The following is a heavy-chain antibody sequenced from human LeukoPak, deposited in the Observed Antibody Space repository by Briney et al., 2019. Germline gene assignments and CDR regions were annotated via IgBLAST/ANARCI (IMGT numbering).Heavy chain of an antibody. Sequence: RGGSLRLSCAVSGLTFSRYWMQWVRQAPGEGMVWVSCIITYGCTTTYADSVKARFTISRDNAKNSLYWQMNSLRAEDTAVYYCAGNRAGWFDPWGQGTLGTVSS. CDR2: IITYGCTT. D-gene: IGHD2/OR15-2a*01. CDR3: AGNRAGWFDP. CDR1: GLTFSRYW. V-gene: IGHV3-74*01. J-gene: IGHJ5*02.